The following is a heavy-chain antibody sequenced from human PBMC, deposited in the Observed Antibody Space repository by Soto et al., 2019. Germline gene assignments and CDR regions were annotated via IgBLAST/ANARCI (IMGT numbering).Heavy chain of an antibody. CDR2: IYPGDSAT. Sequence: PGETLTICCQGSVYSFTSYWICWFRQMPVKVLEWSVLIYPGDSATRYSPSFQGQVTISADKSISTAYLQWSSLKASDTAMYYCARLPDYDFWSGYPSSPYYFDYWGQGTLVTVSS. D-gene: IGHD3-3*01. CDR1: VYSFTSYW. J-gene: IGHJ4*02. V-gene: IGHV5-51*01. CDR3: ARLPDYDFWSGYPSSPYYFDY.